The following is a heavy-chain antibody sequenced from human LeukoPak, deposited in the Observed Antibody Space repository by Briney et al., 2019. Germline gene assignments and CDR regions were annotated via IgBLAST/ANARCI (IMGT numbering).Heavy chain of an antibody. CDR3: AKVFADTPMVQAYFDY. V-gene: IGHV3-23*01. CDR1: GFTFSSYA. CDR2: ISGSSGTT. D-gene: IGHD5-18*01. J-gene: IGHJ4*02. Sequence: AGGSLRLSCAASGFTFSSYAMSWARQAPGQGLEWVSVISGSSGTTYYADSVKGRFTISRDNSRNTLYLQVNSLRAEDTDVYYCAKVFADTPMVQAYFDYWGQGTLVTVSS.